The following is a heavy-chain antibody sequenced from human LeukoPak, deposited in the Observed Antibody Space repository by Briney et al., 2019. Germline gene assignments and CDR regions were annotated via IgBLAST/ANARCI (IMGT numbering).Heavy chain of an antibody. CDR3: AKKWSGDYDSSGVNDAFDI. CDR1: GFTFDDYG. J-gene: IGHJ3*02. V-gene: IGHV3-30*02. D-gene: IGHD3-22*01. Sequence: GGSLRLSCAASGFTFDDYGMTWVRQAPGKGLEWVAFIQFHGSNKYYADSVKGRFTISRDNSKNTLYLQMNSLRAEDTSVYYCAKKWSGDYDSSGVNDAFDIWGQGTMVTVSS. CDR2: IQFHGSNK.